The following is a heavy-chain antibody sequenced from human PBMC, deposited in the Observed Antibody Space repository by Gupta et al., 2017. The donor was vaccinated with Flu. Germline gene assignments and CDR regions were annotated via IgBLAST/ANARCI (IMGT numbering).Heavy chain of an antibody. CDR3: AGQQLDPYYFDY. CDR2: INHSGST. V-gene: IGHV4-34*01. CDR1: GGSFSGYY. J-gene: IGHJ4*02. Sequence: QVQLQQWGAGLLKPSETLSLTCAVYGGSFSGYYWSWIRQPPGKGLEWIGEINHSGSTNYNPSLKSRVTISVDTSKNQFSLKLSSVTAADTAVYYCAGQQLDPYYFDYWGQGTLVTVSS. D-gene: IGHD6-13*01.